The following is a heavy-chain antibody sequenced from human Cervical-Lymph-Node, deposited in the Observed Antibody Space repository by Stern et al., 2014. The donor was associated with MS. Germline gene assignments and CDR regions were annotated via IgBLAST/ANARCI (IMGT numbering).Heavy chain of an antibody. D-gene: IGHD6-19*01. Sequence: QVQLVQSGAEVKKPGASVKVSCKASGYTFTSHAMHWVRQAPGQRLEWMGWINAGNGNTKYSQKFQGRVTITRDTSASTAYMELSSLRSEDTAVYYCARGGSGSSNRFMDVWGQGTTVTVSS. CDR2: INAGNGNT. V-gene: IGHV1-3*01. CDR1: GYTFTSHA. J-gene: IGHJ6*02. CDR3: ARGGSGSSNRFMDV.